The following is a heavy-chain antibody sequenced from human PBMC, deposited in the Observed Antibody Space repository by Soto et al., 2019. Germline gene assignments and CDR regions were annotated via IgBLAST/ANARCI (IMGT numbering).Heavy chain of an antibody. CDR2: IHYSGSA. Sequence: PSETLSLTCTFSGSSIIGSYWAWIRQSPERGLEWIGYIHYSGSANYNPSLNSRLTMSVDRSKSQFSMKLASVTAADTAVYYCARGVGGRGRKWFDPLGQGKLLTVSS. V-gene: IGHV4-59*12. J-gene: IGHJ5*02. D-gene: IGHD2-15*01. CDR3: ARGVGGRGRKWFDP. CDR1: GSSIIGSY.